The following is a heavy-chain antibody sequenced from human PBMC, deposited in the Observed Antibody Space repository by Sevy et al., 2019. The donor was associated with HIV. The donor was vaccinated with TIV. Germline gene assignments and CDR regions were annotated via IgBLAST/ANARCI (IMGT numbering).Heavy chain of an antibody. J-gene: IGHJ6*02. Sequence: GGSLRLSCAASGFTSSDYYMSWIRQAPGKGLEWLSYISGSGSDIYYADSVKGRFTISRDNAKNSLYLKMSSLRPDDTAVYYCARDHVKDGDLGDYYYFAMDVWGQGTTVTVSS. CDR2: ISGSGSDI. CDR1: GFTSSDYY. CDR3: ARDHVKDGDLGDYYYFAMDV. V-gene: IGHV3-11*01. D-gene: IGHD4-17*01.